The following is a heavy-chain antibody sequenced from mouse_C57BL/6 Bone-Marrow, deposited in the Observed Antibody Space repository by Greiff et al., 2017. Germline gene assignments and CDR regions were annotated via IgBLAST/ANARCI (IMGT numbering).Heavy chain of an antibody. V-gene: IGHV1-64*01. D-gene: IGHD4-1*01. J-gene: IGHJ3*01. CDR1: GYTFTSYW. CDR3: ARGLLGRAY. CDR2: IHPNSGST. Sequence: QVQLKQPGAELVKPGASVKLSCKASGYTFTSYWMHWVKQRPGQGLEWIGMIHPNSGSTNYNEKFTSKATLTVDKSSSTAYMQLSSLTAEDSAVYYCARGLLGRAYWGQGTLVTVSA.